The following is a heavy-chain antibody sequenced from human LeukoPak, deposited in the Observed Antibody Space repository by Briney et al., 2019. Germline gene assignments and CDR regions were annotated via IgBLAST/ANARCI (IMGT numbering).Heavy chain of an antibody. D-gene: IGHD3-16*01. V-gene: IGHV3-7*05. CDR3: ARVARFVTAWHGVWEY. CDR2: IKQDGSQI. Sequence: PGGSLRLSCAASGFTFSDFWMTWVPQAPGKGLEWVANIKQDGSQIYYVGSVNGRFTISRDNAKSSLSLQMNTLRADDTAVYYCARVARFVTAWHGVWEYWGQGTLVTVSS. CDR1: GFTFSDFW. J-gene: IGHJ4*02.